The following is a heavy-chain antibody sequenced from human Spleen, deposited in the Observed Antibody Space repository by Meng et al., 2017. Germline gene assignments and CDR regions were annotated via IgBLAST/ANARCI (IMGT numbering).Heavy chain of an antibody. D-gene: IGHD4-23*01. CDR3: ARDRATVVTTDAFDI. CDR2: ISDRRTIT. CDR1: GFTFSDYY. J-gene: IGHJ3*02. V-gene: IGHV3-11*06. Sequence: GESLKISCAASGFTFSDYYMNWIRQAPGKGLEWVSYISDRRTITDYADSVKGRFTISRDNAKNSLYLQMNSLRAEDTAVYYCARDRATVVTTDAFDIWGQGTMVTVSS.